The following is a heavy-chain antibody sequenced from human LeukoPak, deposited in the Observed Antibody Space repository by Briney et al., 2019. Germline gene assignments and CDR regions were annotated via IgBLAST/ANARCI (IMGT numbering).Heavy chain of an antibody. Sequence: GGSLRLSCAASGFPFDDYAMHWVRQAPGKGLEWVSGISWNSGSIGYADSVKGRFTISRDNAKNSLYLQMNSLGAEDTALYYCAKATAMVGYYGMDVWGQGTTVTVSS. V-gene: IGHV3-9*01. CDR1: GFPFDDYA. J-gene: IGHJ6*02. CDR3: AKATAMVGYYGMDV. CDR2: ISWNSGSI. D-gene: IGHD5-18*01.